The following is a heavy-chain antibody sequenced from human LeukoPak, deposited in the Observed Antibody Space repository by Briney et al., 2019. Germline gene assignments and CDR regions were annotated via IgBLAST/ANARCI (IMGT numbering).Heavy chain of an antibody. V-gene: IGHV4-34*01. J-gene: IGHJ6*04. CDR1: GGSFSGYY. CDR2: INHSGST. Sequence: SETLSLTCAVYGGSFSGYYWSWIRQPPGKGLEWIGEINHSGSTNYNPSLKSRVTISVDTSKNQFSLKLSSVTAADTAVYYRARGHRYYGMDVWGKGTTVTVSS. CDR3: ARGHRYYGMDV.